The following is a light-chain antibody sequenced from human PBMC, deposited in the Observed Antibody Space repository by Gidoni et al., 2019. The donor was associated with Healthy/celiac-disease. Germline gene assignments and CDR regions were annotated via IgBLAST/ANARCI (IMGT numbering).Light chain of an antibody. J-gene: IGKJ3*01. CDR2: KAS. Sequence: DIQMTQSPSTLSASVGDRVTITCRARQSISSWLAWYQQKPGKAPKLLIYKASSVESGVPSRFSGSGSGTEFTLTISSLQPDDFATYYCQQYNSYPFTFGPGTKVDIK. V-gene: IGKV1-5*03. CDR3: QQYNSYPFT. CDR1: QSISSW.